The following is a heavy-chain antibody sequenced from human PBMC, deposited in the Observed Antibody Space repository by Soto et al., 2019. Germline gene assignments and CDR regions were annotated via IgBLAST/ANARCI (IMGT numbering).Heavy chain of an antibody. V-gene: IGHV3-30*18. Sequence: PGGSLRLSCAASGFTFSSSGMHWVRQAPGKGLEWVAVILYDGSKKYYADSMKGRFTISRDNSKNTLYLQMDSLRAEDTAVYYCAKDRGALRWSEEHYYFDYWGQGALVTVSS. J-gene: IGHJ4*02. CDR3: AKDRGALRWSEEHYYFDY. CDR2: ILYDGSKK. D-gene: IGHD4-17*01. CDR1: GFTFSSSG.